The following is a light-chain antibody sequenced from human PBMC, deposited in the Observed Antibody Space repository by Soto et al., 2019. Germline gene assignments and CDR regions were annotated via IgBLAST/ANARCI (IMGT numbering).Light chain of an antibody. J-gene: IGKJ1*01. CDR2: GAS. CDR1: QSVSSN. Sequence: EIVMTQSPATLSVSPGERATLSCRASQSVSSNLAWYQQKPGQAPRLLIYGASTRATGIPARFSGRGSGTEFTLTISSLQSEDVAVYYWQQYNNWPQTFGQGTKVDIK. V-gene: IGKV3-15*01. CDR3: QQYNNWPQT.